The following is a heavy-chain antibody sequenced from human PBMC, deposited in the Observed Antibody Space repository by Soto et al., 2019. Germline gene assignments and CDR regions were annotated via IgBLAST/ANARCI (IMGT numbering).Heavy chain of an antibody. CDR2: IYSGGAT. V-gene: IGHV3-53*01. D-gene: IGHD3-10*01. J-gene: IGHJ5*02. CDR1: GFSVSSSH. CDR3: ARGIWVRGIIGFNWFDP. Sequence: GGSLRLSCAASGFSVSSSHMIWVRQAPGKGLEWVSVIYSGGATYYAVSVKGRFTISRDRSKNTVYLQMDGLRTEDTAMYYCARGIWVRGIIGFNWFDPWGQGTLVTVSS.